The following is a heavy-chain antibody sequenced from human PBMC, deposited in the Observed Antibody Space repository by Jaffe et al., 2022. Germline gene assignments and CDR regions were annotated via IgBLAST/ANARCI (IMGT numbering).Heavy chain of an antibody. J-gene: IGHJ5*02. CDR2: IYYSGST. Sequence: QLQLQESGPGLVKPSETLSLTCTVSGGSISSSSYYWGWIRQPPGKGLEWIGSIYYSGSTYYNPSLKSRVTISVDTSKNQFSLKLSSVTAADTAVYYCARLGVTVTRVWFDPWGQGTLVTVSS. CDR3: ARLGVTVTRVWFDP. V-gene: IGHV4-39*01. D-gene: IGHD4-4*01. CDR1: GGSISSSSYY.